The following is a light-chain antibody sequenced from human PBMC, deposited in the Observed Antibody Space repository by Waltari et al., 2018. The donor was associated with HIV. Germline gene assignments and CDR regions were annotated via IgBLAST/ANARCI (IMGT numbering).Light chain of an antibody. CDR3: ATWDDSLNGWA. CDR1: KSHNGETY. V-gene: IGLV1-47*01. Sequence: SVMTQPPSASGTPGQGVTISCSGSKSHNGETYVTWYQQLPGKPPRLPIKTNNHRPAGVPDRFSGSKSGTSASLAIRGLRSDDEADYYCATWDDSLNGWAFGGGTKLTVL. CDR2: TNN. J-gene: IGLJ3*02.